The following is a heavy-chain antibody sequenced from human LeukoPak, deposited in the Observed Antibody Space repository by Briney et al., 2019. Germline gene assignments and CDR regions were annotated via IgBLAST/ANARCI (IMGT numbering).Heavy chain of an antibody. V-gene: IGHV3-21*04. J-gene: IGHJ6*03. CDR3: AKCGWISFYYMDV. Sequence: GGSLRLSCAASGFTFSSYSMNWVRQAPGKGLEWVSSISSSSSYIYYADSVKGRFTISGDNSKNTLYLQMNSLRAEDTAVYYCAKCGWISFYYMDVWGKGTTVTVSS. CDR2: ISSSSSYI. D-gene: IGHD5-12*01. CDR1: GFTFSSYS.